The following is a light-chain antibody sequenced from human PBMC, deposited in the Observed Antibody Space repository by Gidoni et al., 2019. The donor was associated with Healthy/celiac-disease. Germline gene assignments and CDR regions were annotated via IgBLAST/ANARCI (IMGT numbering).Light chain of an antibody. J-gene: IGKJ5*01. CDR3: QQANSFPIT. V-gene: IGKV1-12*01. Sequence: DIQMTQSPSSVSASVGDRVTITCRARQNIITWLAWYQQKPGKAPKFLIYGASTLHGGVPSRFSGSGSGTEFTLTSSSLQPEDFATYYCQQANSFPITFGQETRLEL. CDR2: GAS. CDR1: QNIITW.